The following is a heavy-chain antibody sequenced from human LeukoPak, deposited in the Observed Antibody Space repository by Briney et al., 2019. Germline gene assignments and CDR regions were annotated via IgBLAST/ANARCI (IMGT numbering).Heavy chain of an antibody. Sequence: GESLKISCQGSGYSFNTYWIGWVRQMPGKGLEWMGIIHPADSDTRYSPSFQGQVTISADKSIGTTYLQWSSLKASDTAMYYCARRYSDSQIDYWGQGTLVTVSS. CDR3: ARRYSDSQIDY. CDR2: IHPADSDT. D-gene: IGHD4-11*01. CDR1: GYSFNTYW. V-gene: IGHV5-51*01. J-gene: IGHJ4*02.